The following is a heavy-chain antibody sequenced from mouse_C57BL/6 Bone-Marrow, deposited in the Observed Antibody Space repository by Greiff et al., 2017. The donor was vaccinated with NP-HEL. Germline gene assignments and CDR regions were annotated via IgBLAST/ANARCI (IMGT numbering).Heavy chain of an antibody. J-gene: IGHJ4*01. Sequence: VQLQQSGAELARPGASVKLSCKASGYTFTSYGISWVKQRTGQGLEWIGEIYTRSGNTYYNEKFKGKATLTADKSSSTAYMELRSLTSEDSAVYFCARWDSRGAMDYWGQGTSVTVSS. CDR2: IYTRSGNT. V-gene: IGHV1-81*01. D-gene: IGHD4-1*01. CDR1: GYTFTSYG. CDR3: ARWDSRGAMDY.